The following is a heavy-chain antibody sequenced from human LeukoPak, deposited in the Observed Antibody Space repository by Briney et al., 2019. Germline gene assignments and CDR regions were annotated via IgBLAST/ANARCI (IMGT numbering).Heavy chain of an antibody. V-gene: IGHV4-30-4*08. Sequence: SETLSLTCTVSGGSISSYYWSWIRQPPGKGLEWIGYIYYSGSTYYNPSLKSRVTISVDTSKNQFSLKLSSVTAADTAVYYCARGSSFGYGDYVWGQGTLVTVSS. J-gene: IGHJ4*02. CDR2: IYYSGST. D-gene: IGHD4-17*01. CDR1: GGSISSYY. CDR3: ARGSSFGYGDYV.